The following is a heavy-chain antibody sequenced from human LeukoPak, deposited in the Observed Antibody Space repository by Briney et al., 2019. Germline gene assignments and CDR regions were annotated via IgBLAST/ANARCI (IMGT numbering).Heavy chain of an antibody. D-gene: IGHD3-22*01. CDR2: ISAYNGDT. CDR1: GYTFTSYG. Sequence: ASVKVSCKASGYTFTSYGISWVRQAPGQGLEWMGWISAYNGDTNYAQKLQGRVTMTTDTSTSTAYMELRSLRSDDTAVYYCARGGPAPHRITLLVVVSSTDAFDIWGQGTMVTVSS. V-gene: IGHV1-18*01. J-gene: IGHJ3*02. CDR3: ARGGPAPHRITLLVVVSSTDAFDI.